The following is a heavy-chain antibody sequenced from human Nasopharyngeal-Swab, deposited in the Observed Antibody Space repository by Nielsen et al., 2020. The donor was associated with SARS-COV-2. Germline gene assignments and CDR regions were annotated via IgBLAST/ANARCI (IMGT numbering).Heavy chain of an antibody. J-gene: IGHJ6*02. CDR3: ARDTRMSYYYYYDMDV. CDR1: GYTFTSYD. CDR2: MNPNSGNT. Sequence: ASVKVSCKASGYTFTSYDINWVRQATGQGLEWMGWMNPNSGNTGYAQKFQGRVTMTRNTSISTAYMELSSLRSEDTAVYYCARDTRMSYYYYYDMDVWGQGTTVTVSS. V-gene: IGHV1-8*01. D-gene: IGHD2-15*01.